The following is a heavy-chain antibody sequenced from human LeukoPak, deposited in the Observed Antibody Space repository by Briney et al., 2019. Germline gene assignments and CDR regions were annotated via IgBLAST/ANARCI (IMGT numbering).Heavy chain of an antibody. D-gene: IGHD2-15*01. CDR3: ASDTVGRVAATDY. CDR2: ISYDGSNK. Sequence: GSLRLSCAASGFTFSSYGMHWVRQAPGKGLEWVAVISYDGSNKYYADSVKGRFTISRDNSKNTLYLQMNSLRAEDTAVYYCASDTVGRVAATDYWGQGTLVTVSS. V-gene: IGHV3-30*03. J-gene: IGHJ4*02. CDR1: GFTFSSYG.